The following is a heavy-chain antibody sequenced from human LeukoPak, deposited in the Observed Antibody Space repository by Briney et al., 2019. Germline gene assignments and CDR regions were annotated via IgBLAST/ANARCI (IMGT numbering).Heavy chain of an antibody. CDR2: INPNSGGT. CDR1: GYTFTGYY. J-gene: IGHJ5*02. Sequence: ASVKVSCKASGYTFTGYYMHWVRQAPGQGLGWMGWINPNSGGTNYAQKFQGRVTMTRDTSISTAYMELSRLRSDDTAVYYCARGRAGSGYYHFYNWFDPWGQGTLVTVSS. CDR3: ARGRAGSGYYHFYNWFDP. V-gene: IGHV1-2*02. D-gene: IGHD3-22*01.